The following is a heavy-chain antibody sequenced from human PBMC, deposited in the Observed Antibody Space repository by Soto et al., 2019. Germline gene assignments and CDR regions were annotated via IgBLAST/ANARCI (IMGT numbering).Heavy chain of an antibody. CDR2: IYPGDSDT. D-gene: IGHD6-19*01. Sequence: GESLKISCKGSGYSFTSYWIGWVRQMPGKGLEWMGIIYPGDSDTRYSPSFQGQVTISADKSISTAYLQWSSLKASDTAMYYCAGQGYSSGWYGFYGMDVWGQGTTVTVSS. V-gene: IGHV5-51*01. CDR1: GYSFTSYW. CDR3: AGQGYSSGWYGFYGMDV. J-gene: IGHJ6*02.